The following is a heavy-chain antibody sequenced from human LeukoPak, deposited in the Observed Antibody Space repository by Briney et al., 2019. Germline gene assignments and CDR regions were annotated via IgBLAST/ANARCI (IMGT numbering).Heavy chain of an antibody. Sequence: ASVKVSCKASGYTFTRYYIHWGRQAPGQGLEWMGIINPFNGDTTYAQRFQGRLTLTSDTSTSTVDVELTSLRSDDTAVYYCARDGRYRSGWSLDYWGQGTQVTVSS. CDR3: ARDGRYRSGWSLDY. J-gene: IGHJ4*02. D-gene: IGHD6-19*01. V-gene: IGHV1-46*01. CDR1: GYTFTRYY. CDR2: INPFNGDT.